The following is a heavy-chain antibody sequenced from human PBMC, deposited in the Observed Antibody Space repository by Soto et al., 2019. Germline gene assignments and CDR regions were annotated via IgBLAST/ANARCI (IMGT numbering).Heavy chain of an antibody. CDR1: GDSVSSNSAA. Sequence: PSQTLSLTCAISGDSVSSNSAAWNWIRHSPSRGLEWLGRTYYRSKWYNDYAVSMRSRITISPDTTKNQFSLQLNSATPEDTAVYYCATWRFDYWGQGTLVTVSS. CDR2: TYYRSKWYN. J-gene: IGHJ4*02. CDR3: ATWRFDY. V-gene: IGHV6-1*01.